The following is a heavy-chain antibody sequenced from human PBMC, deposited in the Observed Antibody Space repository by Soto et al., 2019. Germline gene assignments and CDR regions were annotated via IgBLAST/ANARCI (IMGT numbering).Heavy chain of an antibody. CDR2: VSHDGRNT. Sequence: GGSLRLSCAASGFTFSTYTMHWVRQAPGKGLEWVAVVSHDGRNTHYADSVKGRFTISRDSSKNTVSLEMTSLRAEDTAVYYCAKGGRQWLVTSDFNYWGQGALVTVSS. CDR3: AKGGRQWLVTSDFNY. J-gene: IGHJ4*02. D-gene: IGHD6-19*01. CDR1: GFTFSTYT. V-gene: IGHV3-30*04.